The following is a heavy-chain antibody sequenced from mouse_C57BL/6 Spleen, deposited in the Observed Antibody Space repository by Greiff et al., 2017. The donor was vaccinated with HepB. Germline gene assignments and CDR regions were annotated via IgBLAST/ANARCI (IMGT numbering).Heavy chain of an antibody. Sequence: QVQLQQSGAELARPGASVKLSCKASGYTFTSYGISWVKQRTGQGLEWIGEIYPRSGNTYYNEKFKGKATLTADKSSSTAYMELRSLTSEDSAVYFCARYTTVVEWYFDVWGTGTTVTVSS. V-gene: IGHV1-81*01. CDR2: IYPRSGNT. CDR1: GYTFTSYG. D-gene: IGHD1-1*01. J-gene: IGHJ1*03. CDR3: ARYTTVVEWYFDV.